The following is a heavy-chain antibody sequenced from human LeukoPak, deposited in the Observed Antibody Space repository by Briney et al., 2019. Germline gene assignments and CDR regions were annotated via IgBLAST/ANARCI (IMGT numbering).Heavy chain of an antibody. CDR3: AREVGSFDY. D-gene: IGHD1-26*01. CDR1: GFTFSSYS. Sequence: GGSLRPSCAASGFTFSSYSMKWARQAPGKGLEWVSSISSSSSYIYYADSVKGRFTISRDNAKNSLYLQMNSLRADDTAVYYCAREVGSFDYWGQGTLVTVSS. CDR2: ISSSSSYI. V-gene: IGHV3-21*04. J-gene: IGHJ4*02.